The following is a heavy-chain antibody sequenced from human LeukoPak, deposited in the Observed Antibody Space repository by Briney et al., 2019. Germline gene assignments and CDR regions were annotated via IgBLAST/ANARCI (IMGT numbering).Heavy chain of an antibody. V-gene: IGHV4-31*03. CDR3: ARCGVVPAAPFDC. CDR2: IYYSGST. J-gene: IGHJ4*02. CDR1: GGSISSGGYY. D-gene: IGHD2-2*01. Sequence: SETLSLTCTVSGGSISSGGYYWSWIRQHPGKGLEWIGYIYYSGSTYYNPSLKSRVTISVDTSKNQFSLKLSSVTAADTAVYYCARCGVVPAAPFDCWGQGTLVTVSS.